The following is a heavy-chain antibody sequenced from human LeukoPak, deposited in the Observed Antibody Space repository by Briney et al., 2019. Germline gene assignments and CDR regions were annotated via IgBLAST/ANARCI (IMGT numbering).Heavy chain of an antibody. J-gene: IGHJ4*02. V-gene: IGHV4-39*01. CDR3: ARTYCSGGSCYCDY. CDR1: GGSISSDTYY. Sequence: SETLSLTCAVSGGSISSDTYYWGWIRQPPGKGLEWIGSFYYSGSTYYNPSLKSRLTISVDMSKNRYSLKLSSVTAADTAVYYCARTYCSGGSCYCDYWGQGTLVIVSS. D-gene: IGHD2-15*01. CDR2: FYYSGST.